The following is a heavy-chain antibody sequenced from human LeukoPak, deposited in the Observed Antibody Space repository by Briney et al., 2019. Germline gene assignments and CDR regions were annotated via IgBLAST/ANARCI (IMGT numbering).Heavy chain of an antibody. CDR2: IYTSGST. V-gene: IGHV4-4*07. J-gene: IGHJ5*02. CDR1: GGSISSYY. Sequence: SETLSLTCTVSGGSISSYYWSWIRRPAGKGLEWIGRIYTSGSTNYNPSLKSRVTMSVDTSKNQFSLKLSSVTAADTAVYYCARDHGDIVVVVAATGWFDPWGQGTLVTVSS. CDR3: ARDHGDIVVVVAATGWFDP. D-gene: IGHD2-15*01.